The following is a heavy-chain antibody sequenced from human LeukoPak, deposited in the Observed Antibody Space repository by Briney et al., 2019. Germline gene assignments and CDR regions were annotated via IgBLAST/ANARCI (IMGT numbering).Heavy chain of an antibody. CDR3: AKSLRWYTFDY. J-gene: IGHJ4*02. V-gene: IGHV3-11*01. Sequence: GGSLRLSCAASGFTFSDYYMSWIRKAPGKGLEWVSYISSSGSTIYYADSVKGRFTISRDNAKNSLYLQMNSLRAEDTAVYYCAKSLRWYTFDYWGQGTLVTVSS. CDR2: ISSSGSTI. D-gene: IGHD4-23*01. CDR1: GFTFSDYY.